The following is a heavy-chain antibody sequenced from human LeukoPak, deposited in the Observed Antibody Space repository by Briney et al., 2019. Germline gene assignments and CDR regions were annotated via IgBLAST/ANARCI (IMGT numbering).Heavy chain of an antibody. J-gene: IGHJ4*02. Sequence: PGGSLRLSCGASGFTFSSHWMSWVRQAPGKGLEWVANIKKDGSEKYYVDSVKGRFTISRDNAKKSLYLQMNSLRAEDTAVYYCAKASMVRGVTCWGQGTLVTVSS. D-gene: IGHD3-10*01. CDR1: GFTFSSHW. V-gene: IGHV3-7*03. CDR3: AKASMVRGVTC. CDR2: IKKDGSEK.